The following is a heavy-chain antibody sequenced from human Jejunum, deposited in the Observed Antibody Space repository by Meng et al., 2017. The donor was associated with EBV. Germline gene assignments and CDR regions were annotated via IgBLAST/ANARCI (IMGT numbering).Heavy chain of an antibody. V-gene: IGHV1-24*01. Sequence: AQWVQSGEEVKKPGAAVKVSCKVSGYSLTELSMHWVRQAPGKGLEWMGGFDPEDGETIYAQKFQGRVTMTEDTSTDTAYMELSSLRSEDTAVYYCATAHGFTIFGVAYYFDYWGQGTLVTDSS. D-gene: IGHD3-3*01. CDR3: ATAHGFTIFGVAYYFDY. CDR2: FDPEDGET. J-gene: IGHJ4*02. CDR1: GYSLTELS.